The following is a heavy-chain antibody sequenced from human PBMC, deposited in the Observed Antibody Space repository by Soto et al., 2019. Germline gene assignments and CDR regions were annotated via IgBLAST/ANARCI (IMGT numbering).Heavy chain of an antibody. V-gene: IGHV4-61*01. CDR1: GGSVSSGSYY. J-gene: IGHJ4*02. CDR3: ARGQYYDSSGYYLFDY. D-gene: IGHD3-22*01. CDR2: IYYSGST. Sequence: SETLSLTCTVSGGSVSSGSYYWSWIRQPPGKGLEWIGHIYYSGSTNYNPSLKSRVTISVDTSKNQFSLKLSSVTAADTAVYYCARGQYYDSSGYYLFDYWGQGTLVTVSS.